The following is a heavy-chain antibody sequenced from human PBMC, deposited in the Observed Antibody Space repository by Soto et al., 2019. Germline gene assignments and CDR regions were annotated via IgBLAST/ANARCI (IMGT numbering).Heavy chain of an antibody. CDR1: GGSISSYD. CDR2: IYYSGST. D-gene: IGHD3-9*01. Sequence: SETMSLTCTVSGGSISSYDWSWIRKPPGKGLEWIGYIYYSGSTNYNPSLKSRVTISVDTSKNQFSLKLSSVTAADTAVYYCARDPYYDILTGYLPPIWGQGTLVTVSS. J-gene: IGHJ4*02. CDR3: ARDPYYDILTGYLPPI. V-gene: IGHV4-59*01.